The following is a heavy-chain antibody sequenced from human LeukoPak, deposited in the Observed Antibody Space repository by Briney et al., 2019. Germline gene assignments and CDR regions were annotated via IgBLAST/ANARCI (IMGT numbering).Heavy chain of an antibody. CDR1: GYTFTGYY. V-gene: IGHV1-2*02. Sequence: ASVKVSCKASGYTFTGYYMHWVRQAPGQGLEWMGWINPNSGGTNYAQKFQGRVTMTRDTSISTAYMELSRPRSDDTAVYYCAMGYCSGGSCSSRYYYYMDVWGKGTTVTVSS. J-gene: IGHJ6*03. CDR3: AMGYCSGGSCSSRYYYYMDV. D-gene: IGHD2-15*01. CDR2: INPNSGGT.